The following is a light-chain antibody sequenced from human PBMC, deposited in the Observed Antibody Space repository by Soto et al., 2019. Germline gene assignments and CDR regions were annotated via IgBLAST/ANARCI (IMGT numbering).Light chain of an antibody. CDR3: FSFTTTSTHV. J-gene: IGLJ1*01. Sequence: QSVRTQPTSPSGSPRQSRTMSCTGTSIEIGAYDYVSWFQQHPGKAPKLMISEVNIRLSGVSNGFSGSKSGNTDYLTISGLQVEDEAENFCFSFTTTSTHVFGTGTKGTVL. V-gene: IGLV2-14*01. CDR2: EVN. CDR1: SIEIGAYDY.